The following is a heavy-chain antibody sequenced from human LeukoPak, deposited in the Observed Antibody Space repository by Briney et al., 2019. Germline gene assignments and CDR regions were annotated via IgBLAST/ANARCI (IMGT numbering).Heavy chain of an antibody. CDR2: IYYSGST. V-gene: IGHV4-59*01. CDR3: ARDEVTGNYFDY. CDR1: GGSISSYY. Sequence: SETLSLTCIVSGGSISSYYWSWIRQPPGKGLEWIGYIYYSGSTNYNPSLKSRVTISVDTSKNQFSLKLSSVTAADTAVYYCARDEVTGNYFDYWGQGTLVTVSS. J-gene: IGHJ4*02.